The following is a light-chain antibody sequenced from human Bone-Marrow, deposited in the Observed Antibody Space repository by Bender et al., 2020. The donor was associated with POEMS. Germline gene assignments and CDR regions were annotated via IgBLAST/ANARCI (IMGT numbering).Light chain of an antibody. V-gene: IGLV1-40*01. CDR3: CSYAGGNTLA. J-gene: IGLJ2*01. Sequence: QSILTQPPSVSGAPGQTVTISCTGSSSNIGGDYHVHWYQHLPGTAPKLLIYDNSNRPSGVSDRFSGSKSGNTASLTISGLQPEDEADYYCCSYAGGNTLAFGGGTKLTVL. CDR2: DNS. CDR1: SSNIGGDYH.